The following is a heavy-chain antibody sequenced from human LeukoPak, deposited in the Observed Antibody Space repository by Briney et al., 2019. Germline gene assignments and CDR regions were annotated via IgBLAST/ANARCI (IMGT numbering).Heavy chain of an antibody. Sequence: SETLSLTCTVSGGSNSSYYWSWIRQPPGKGLEWIGYIYYSGSTNYNPSLKSRVTISVDTSKNQFSLKLSSVTAADTAVYYCARDYYDSSGYWRGLDYWGQGTLVTVSS. V-gene: IGHV4-59*01. CDR1: GGSNSSYY. D-gene: IGHD3-22*01. J-gene: IGHJ4*02. CDR2: IYYSGST. CDR3: ARDYYDSSGYWRGLDY.